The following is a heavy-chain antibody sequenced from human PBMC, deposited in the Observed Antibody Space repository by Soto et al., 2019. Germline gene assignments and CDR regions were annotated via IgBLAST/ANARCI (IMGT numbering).Heavy chain of an antibody. Sequence: EVQLLESGGGLAQPGGSLRLSCAASGFTFSNYAMSWVRQAPGKGLEWVSAISGSGGSTYYAESVKGRFTISRDNSKNTLYLQMNSLRAEDTAVYYCLSGCYSCAYYYYHMDVWGKGTTVTVSS. D-gene: IGHD2-15*01. CDR2: ISGSGGST. CDR3: LSGCYSCAYYYYHMDV. V-gene: IGHV3-23*01. J-gene: IGHJ6*03. CDR1: GFTFSNYA.